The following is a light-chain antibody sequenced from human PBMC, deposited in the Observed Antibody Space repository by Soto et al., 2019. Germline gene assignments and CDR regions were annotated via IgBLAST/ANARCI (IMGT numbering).Light chain of an antibody. V-gene: IGKV1-39*01. J-gene: IGKJ4*01. CDR3: QQSYSMPLT. CDR1: QTINTY. Sequence: DIQMTQSPSSLSASVGNRVTITCRASQTINTYLNWYQQKPGKAPKLLIYGASSFQSGVPSRFSGSGSGTDFTLTISSLQPEDFATYYCQQSYSMPLTFGGGTKVDI. CDR2: GAS.